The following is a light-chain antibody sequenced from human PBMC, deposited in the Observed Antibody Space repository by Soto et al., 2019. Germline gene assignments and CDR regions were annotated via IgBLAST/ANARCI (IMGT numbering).Light chain of an antibody. J-gene: IGLJ3*02. CDR2: DVN. Sequence: QSALTQPRSVSGSPGQSVTISCTGTSSDVGNYNYVSWYQQHPGKAPKLMIYDVNKRPSGVPDRFSGSKSGNTASLTISGRQTEDEADYYCCSYAGSYTWVFGGGTKLTVL. V-gene: IGLV2-11*01. CDR1: SSDVGNYNY. CDR3: CSYAGSYTWV.